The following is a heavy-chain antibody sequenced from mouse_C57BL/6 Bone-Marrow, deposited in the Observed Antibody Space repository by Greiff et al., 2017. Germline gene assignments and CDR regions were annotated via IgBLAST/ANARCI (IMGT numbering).Heavy chain of an antibody. CDR3: ARDHYGSSYYAMDY. J-gene: IGHJ4*01. CDR1: GYTFTSYW. V-gene: IGHV1-64*01. D-gene: IGHD1-1*01. CDR2: IHPNSGST. Sequence: QVQLQQPGAELVKPGASVKLSCKASGYTFTSYWMHWVKQRPGQGLEWIGMIHPNSGSTNYNEKFKSKATLTVDKSSSTAYMQLSSLTSADSAVYDCARDHYGSSYYAMDYWGQGTSVTVSS.